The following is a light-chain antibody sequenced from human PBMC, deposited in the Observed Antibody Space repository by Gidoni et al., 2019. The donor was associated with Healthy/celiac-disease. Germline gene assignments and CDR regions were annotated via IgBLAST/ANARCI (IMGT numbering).Light chain of an antibody. Sequence: EIVLTQSPATLSLSPGERATLSCRASQSVSSYLAWSQQQPGQAPRLLIYDASNRATGIPARFSGSGSGTDFTLTISSLEPEEFAVYYCQQRSNWPPMCSFXXXTKLEIK. V-gene: IGKV3-11*01. CDR3: QQRSNWPPMCS. CDR2: DAS. J-gene: IGKJ2*04. CDR1: QSVSSY.